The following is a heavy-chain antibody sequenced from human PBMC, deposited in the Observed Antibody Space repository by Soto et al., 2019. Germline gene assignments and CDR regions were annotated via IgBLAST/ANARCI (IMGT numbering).Heavy chain of an antibody. CDR2: IYYSGIT. J-gene: IGHJ4*02. V-gene: IGHV4-31*03. Sequence: QVKLQESGPGLVKPSQTLSLTFTVSGGSISSGGYYWSWIRQHPAKGLEWIGYIYYSGITYYNPSLQRRVTISVDTSKNQFSLKLSSVTAADTAVYYCALRLGDPGRLYFDYWGQGTLVTVSS. CDR3: ALRLGDPGRLYFDY. CDR1: GGSISSGGYY. D-gene: IGHD3-16*01.